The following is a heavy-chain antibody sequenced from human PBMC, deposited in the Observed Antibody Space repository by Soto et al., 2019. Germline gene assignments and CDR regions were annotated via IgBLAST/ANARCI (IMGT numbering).Heavy chain of an antibody. V-gene: IGHV4-4*02. CDR3: ARDFGGDYGRDYYFDY. Sequence: QVQLQESGPGLVKPSGTLSLTCAVSGGSISSSNWWSGVRHPPGKGLEWIGEIYHSGSTNYNPSLKGRVTISVDKSKNQFSLKLSSVTAADTAVYYCARDFGGDYGRDYYFDYWGQGTLVTVSS. D-gene: IGHD4-17*01. J-gene: IGHJ4*02. CDR1: GGSISSSNW. CDR2: IYHSGST.